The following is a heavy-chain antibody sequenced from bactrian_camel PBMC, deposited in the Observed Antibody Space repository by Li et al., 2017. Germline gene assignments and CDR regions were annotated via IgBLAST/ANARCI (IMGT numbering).Heavy chain of an antibody. J-gene: IGHJ6*01. CDR2: IDTDGST. D-gene: IGHD3*01. Sequence: VQLVESGGGSVQAGGSLRLSCAASDHTSSGYCMTWFRQAPGKEREGVACIDTDGSTFNADSVKGRFTISRDNAKNTLYLQMNSLKSEDSAMYYCAADYYCYRKDSSPKDFGYWGQGTQVTVS. CDR3: AADYYCYRKDSSPKDFGY. V-gene: IGHV3S1*01. CDR1: DHTSSGYC.